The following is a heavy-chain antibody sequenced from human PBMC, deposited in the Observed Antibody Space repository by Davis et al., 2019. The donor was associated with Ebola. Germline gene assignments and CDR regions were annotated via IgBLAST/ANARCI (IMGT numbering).Heavy chain of an antibody. D-gene: IGHD6-6*01. CDR1: GFTLSIYT. Sequence: GESLKISCAASGFTLSIYTMHWVRQAPGKGLEWVAAISSDGRNKHYADSVKGRFTISRDNSKNTVYLQMNSLRAEDTAVYYCTKERFEYRSSTYDLWGQGTLLTVSS. V-gene: IGHV3-30*04. J-gene: IGHJ4*02. CDR2: ISSDGRNK. CDR3: TKERFEYRSSTYDL.